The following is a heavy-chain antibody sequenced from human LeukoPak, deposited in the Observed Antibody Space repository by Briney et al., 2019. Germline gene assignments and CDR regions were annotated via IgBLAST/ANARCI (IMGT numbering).Heavy chain of an antibody. V-gene: IGHV5-51*01. CDR2: IYPGDSDT. CDR3: ARIEDDSSGYYRHPLKFDP. CDR1: GYSFTSYW. J-gene: IGHJ5*02. Sequence: GESLKISCKGSGYSFTSYWIGWVRQMPGKGLEWMGIIYPGDSDTRYSPSFQGQVTISADKSISTAYLQWSSLKASDTAMYCCARIEDDSSGYYRHPLKFDPWGQGTLVTVSS. D-gene: IGHD3-22*01.